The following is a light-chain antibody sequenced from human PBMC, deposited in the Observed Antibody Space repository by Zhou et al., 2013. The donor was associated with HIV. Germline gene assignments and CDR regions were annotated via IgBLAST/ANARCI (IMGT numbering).Light chain of an antibody. J-gene: IGKJ4*01. CDR2: DAA. CDR3: QQKDNLPLT. CDR1: GY. Sequence: IQVTQSPSSLSARVGDTVTITCQANGYLNWYHQKPGKAPSLLIYDAANLETGVPSRFSGTGSGAHFSLTIDSLQSEDMGTYFCQQKDNLPLTFGGGTKVEIK. V-gene: IGKV1-33*01.